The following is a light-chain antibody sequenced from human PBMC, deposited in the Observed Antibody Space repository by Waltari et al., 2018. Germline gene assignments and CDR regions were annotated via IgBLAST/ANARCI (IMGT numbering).Light chain of an antibody. CDR1: QSVSSY. J-gene: IGKJ3*01. Sequence: EIGLTQSPATLSLSPGERATLSCRASQSVSSYLAWYQQKPGQAPRRLIYDASNRATGIPARFSGSGSGTDFTLTISSLEPEDCAVYYCQQRSNLPPGVTFGPGTKVDIK. V-gene: IGKV3-11*01. CDR3: QQRSNLPPGVT. CDR2: DAS.